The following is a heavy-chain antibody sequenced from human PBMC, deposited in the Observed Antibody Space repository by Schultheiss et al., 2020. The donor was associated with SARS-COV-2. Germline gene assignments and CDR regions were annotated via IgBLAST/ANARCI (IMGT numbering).Heavy chain of an antibody. CDR3: ARVGQRITIFGVVITEGPLDY. V-gene: IGHV3-7*01. CDR2: IKQDGSEK. J-gene: IGHJ4*02. CDR1: GFTFSSYW. D-gene: IGHD3-3*01. Sequence: GESLKISCAASGFTFSSYWMSWVRQAPGKGLEWVANIKQDGSEKYYVDSVKGRFTISRDNAKNSLYLQMNSLRAEDTAVYYCARVGQRITIFGVVITEGPLDYWGQGTLVTVSS.